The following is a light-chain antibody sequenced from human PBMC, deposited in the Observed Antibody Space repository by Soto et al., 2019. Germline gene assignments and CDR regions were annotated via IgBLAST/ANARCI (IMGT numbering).Light chain of an antibody. Sequence: EELMTHSPATMSVSPGERATLSCRASHSVSSNLAWYQQKPGQAPRLLIYGASTRATSIPVRFSGSGSGTEFTLTTTSLQSEDSAVYYCQEYNYWHPITFGGGTKVDIK. CDR1: HSVSSN. CDR3: QEYNYWHPIT. J-gene: IGKJ4*01. V-gene: IGKV3-15*01. CDR2: GAS.